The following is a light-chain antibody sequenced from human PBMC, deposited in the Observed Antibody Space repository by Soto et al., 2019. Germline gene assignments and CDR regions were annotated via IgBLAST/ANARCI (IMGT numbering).Light chain of an antibody. CDR3: QHRSNWPLT. CDR2: DAS. V-gene: IGKV3-11*01. CDR1: QSISSY. J-gene: IGKJ4*01. Sequence: EIVLTQSPVTLSLSPGERATLSCRASQSISSYLAWYQQKPGQAPRLLIYDASNRATGIPARFSGSGSGTDFTLTISSLEPEDFAVYYCQHRSNWPLTFGGGTKVESK.